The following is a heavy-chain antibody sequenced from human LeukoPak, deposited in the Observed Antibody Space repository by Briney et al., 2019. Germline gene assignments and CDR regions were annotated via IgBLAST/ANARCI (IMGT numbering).Heavy chain of an antibody. J-gene: IGHJ4*02. D-gene: IGHD2-21*01. CDR1: GFTFSSYA. CDR2: ISYDGSNK. Sequence: PGGSLRLSCAASGFTFSSYAMHWVRQAPGKGLEWVAVISYDGSNKYYADSVKGRFTISRDNSKNTLYLQMNSLRAEDTAVYYCARDDSHRFDYWGPGTLVTVSS. V-gene: IGHV3-30*04. CDR3: ARDDSHRFDY.